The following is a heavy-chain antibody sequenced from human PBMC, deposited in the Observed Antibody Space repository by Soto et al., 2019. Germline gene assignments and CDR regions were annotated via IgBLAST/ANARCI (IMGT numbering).Heavy chain of an antibody. J-gene: IGHJ4*02. D-gene: IGHD4-17*01. V-gene: IGHV4-31*03. CDR1: GGSITSGGYY. Sequence: QVQLQESGPGLVKPSQTLSLTCPVSGGSITSGGYYWSWIRQHPGKGLEWIGYIYYSGSTYYNPSLKSRVTISVDTSKNQFSLKLSSVTAADTAVYYCARVTQMTTVTTFDYWGQGTLVTVSS. CDR3: ARVTQMTTVTTFDY. CDR2: IYYSGST.